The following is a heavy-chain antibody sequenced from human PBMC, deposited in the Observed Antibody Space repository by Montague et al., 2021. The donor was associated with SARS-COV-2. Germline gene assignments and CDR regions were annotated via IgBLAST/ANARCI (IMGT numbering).Heavy chain of an antibody. CDR2: IYDSGGS. CDR3: AGGQRRTDRQNMVLGTVSQRPFDY. Sequence: SETLSLTCAVSGGSISGYSWSWIRQPPGKGLEWIGEIYDSGGSNYNPTLKSRVTMSVDTSKNQFSLRLSSVTPADTAMYYCAGGQRRTDRQNMVLGTVSQRPFDYWGQGALVTVSS. V-gene: IGHV4-34*01. CDR1: GGSISGYS. D-gene: IGHD2-21*02. J-gene: IGHJ4*02.